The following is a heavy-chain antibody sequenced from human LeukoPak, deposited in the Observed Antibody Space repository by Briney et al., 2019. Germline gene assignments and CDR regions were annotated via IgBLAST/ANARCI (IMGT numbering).Heavy chain of an antibody. CDR1: GFTFSSYA. V-gene: IGHV3-30-3*01. D-gene: IGHD1-26*01. Sequence: GGSLRLSCAASGFTFSSYAMPWVRQAPGKGLEWVAVISYDGSNKYYADSVKGRFTISRDNSKNTLYLQMNSLRAEDTAVYYCARQSGTYPIFDYWGQGTLVTVSS. J-gene: IGHJ4*02. CDR2: ISYDGSNK. CDR3: ARQSGTYPIFDY.